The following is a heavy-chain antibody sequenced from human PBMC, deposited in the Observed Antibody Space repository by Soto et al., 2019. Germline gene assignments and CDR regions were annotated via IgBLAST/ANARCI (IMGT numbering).Heavy chain of an antibody. D-gene: IGHD5-12*01. Sequence: QEELVESGGGLVQPGGSLRLSCAASGFTFSDYYMTWIRQVPGKGLEYISYITTSGSYKNYADSVKGRFSVSRDNSRNSLYLQMDSLRVGDTVIYYCARARDTGYDFDSWGQGTLVTVSS. V-gene: IGHV3-11*05. CDR1: GFTFSDYY. J-gene: IGHJ4*02. CDR3: ARARDTGYDFDS. CDR2: ITTSGSYK.